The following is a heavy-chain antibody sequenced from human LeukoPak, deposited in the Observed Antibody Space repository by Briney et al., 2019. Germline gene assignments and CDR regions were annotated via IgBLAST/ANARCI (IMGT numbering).Heavy chain of an antibody. J-gene: IGHJ4*02. CDR1: GFTFRNYW. Sequence: GGSLRLSCVASGFTFRNYWMNWVRQAPGKGLEYVADVKQDGSDKHYADSVRGRFTISRDNTKNSLYLQLYSLRAEDTAVYYCARDLLYGDFVGAYFDYWGQGALVTVSS. D-gene: IGHD4-17*01. CDR2: VKQDGSDK. V-gene: IGHV3-7*01. CDR3: ARDLLYGDFVGAYFDY.